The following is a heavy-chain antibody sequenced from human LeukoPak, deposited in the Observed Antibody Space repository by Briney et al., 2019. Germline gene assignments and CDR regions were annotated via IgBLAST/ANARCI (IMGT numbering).Heavy chain of an antibody. Sequence: PSETLSLTCTVSGGSISSYYWSWIRQPPGKGLGWIGYIYYSGSTNYNPSLKSRVTISIDTSKNQFSLKLSSVTAAGTAVYYCARVDSSGWYLPRMDVWGKGTTVTVSS. D-gene: IGHD6-19*01. V-gene: IGHV4-59*01. CDR1: GGSISSYY. J-gene: IGHJ6*03. CDR3: ARVDSSGWYLPRMDV. CDR2: IYYSGST.